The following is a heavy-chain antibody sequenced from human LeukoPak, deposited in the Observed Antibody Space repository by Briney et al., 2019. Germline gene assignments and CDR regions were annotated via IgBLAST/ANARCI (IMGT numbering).Heavy chain of an antibody. CDR2: ISPSGGNT. J-gene: IGHJ4*02. V-gene: IGHV3-23*01. CDR3: AKGSSSYYFDY. CDR1: GFTFSTYA. D-gene: IGHD6-6*01. Sequence: SGGSVRLSCAASGFTFSTYASSWVRQAPGKGLEWVSTISPSGGNTYYADSVKDRFTISRDNSKNTLYLHMNSLRAEDTAVFYCAKGSSSYYFDYWGQGTLLTAYS.